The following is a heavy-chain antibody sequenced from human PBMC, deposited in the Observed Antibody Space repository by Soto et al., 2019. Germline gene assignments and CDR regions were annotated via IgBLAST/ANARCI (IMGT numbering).Heavy chain of an antibody. D-gene: IGHD1-7*01. V-gene: IGHV3-48*02. J-gene: IGHJ6*02. CDR1: GFTFSSYS. Sequence: GGSLRLSCAASGFTFSSYSMNWVRQAPGKGLEWVSYISSSSSTIYYADSVKGRFTISRDNAKNSLYLQMNSLRDEDTAVYYCARTWNYNRYYYYYGMDVWGQGTTVTVSS. CDR2: ISSSSSTI. CDR3: ARTWNYNRYYYYYGMDV.